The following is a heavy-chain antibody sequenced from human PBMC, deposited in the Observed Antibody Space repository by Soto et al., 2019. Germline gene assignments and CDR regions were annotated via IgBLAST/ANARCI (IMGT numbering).Heavy chain of an antibody. J-gene: IGHJ3*02. D-gene: IGHD4-17*01. CDR3: ARARPEYGDYVMGLMGAFDI. CDR2: IYSGGST. Sequence: EVQLVESGGGLVQPGGSLRLSCAASGFTVSSNYMSWVRQAPGKGLEWVSVIYSGGSTYYADSVKGRFTISRDNSKNTLYLQMNSLRAEDRAVYYCARARPEYGDYVMGLMGAFDICGQGTMVTVSS. CDR1: GFTVSSNY. V-gene: IGHV3-66*01.